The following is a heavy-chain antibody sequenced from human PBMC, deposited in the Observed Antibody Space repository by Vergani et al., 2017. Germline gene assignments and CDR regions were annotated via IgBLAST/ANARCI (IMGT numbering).Heavy chain of an antibody. CDR3: ARDREQLVSFGMDV. D-gene: IGHD6-6*01. V-gene: IGHV3-11*01. CDR1: GFTVSSNY. J-gene: IGHJ6*02. CDR2: ISSSGSTI. Sequence: VQLVESGGGLVQPGGSLRLSCAASGFTVSSNYMSWVRQAPGKGLEWVSYISSSGSTIYYADSVKGRFTISRDNAKNSLYLQMNSLRAEDTAVYYCARDREQLVSFGMDVWGQGTMVTVSS.